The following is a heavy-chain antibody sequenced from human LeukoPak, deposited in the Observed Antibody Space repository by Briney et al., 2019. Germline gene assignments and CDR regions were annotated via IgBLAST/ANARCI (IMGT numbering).Heavy chain of an antibody. V-gene: IGHV1-8*01. CDR2: MNPNSGNT. J-gene: IGHJ3*02. CDR3: ARVGQWRNYNAFDI. CDR1: GYTFTSYD. Sequence: GASVKVSYKASGYTFTSYDINWVRQATGQGLEWMGWMNPNSGNTGYAQKFQGRVTTTRNTSISTAYMELSSLRSEDTAVYYCARVGQWRNYNAFDIWGQGTMVTVSS. D-gene: IGHD1-7*01.